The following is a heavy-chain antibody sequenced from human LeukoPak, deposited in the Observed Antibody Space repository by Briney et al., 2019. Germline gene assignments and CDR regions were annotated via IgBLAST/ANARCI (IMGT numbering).Heavy chain of an antibody. Sequence: GGSLRLSCAASGFTFTSYSMNWVRQAPGKGLEWVSTISGGGGSTYYADSVKGRFTISRDNSKNTIYLQMNNVRAEDTAVYYCAKDPGTYCGGDCYVDIWGQGTMVTVSS. V-gene: IGHV3-23*01. J-gene: IGHJ3*02. D-gene: IGHD2-21*02. CDR1: GFTFTSYS. CDR2: ISGGGGST. CDR3: AKDPGTYCGGDCYVDI.